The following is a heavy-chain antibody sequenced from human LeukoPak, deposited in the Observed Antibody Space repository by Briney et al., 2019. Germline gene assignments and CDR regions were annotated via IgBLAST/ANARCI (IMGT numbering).Heavy chain of an antibody. Sequence: PGGSLRLSCAASGFTFSSYEMNWVRQAPGKGLEWVSYISSSGSTIYYADSVKGRFTISRDNAKNSLYLQMNSLRAEDTAVYYCARAVLLRYRPSDYFGMDVWGKGTTVTVSS. J-gene: IGHJ6*04. D-gene: IGHD2-15*01. V-gene: IGHV3-48*03. CDR1: GFTFSSYE. CDR3: ARAVLLRYRPSDYFGMDV. CDR2: ISSSGSTI.